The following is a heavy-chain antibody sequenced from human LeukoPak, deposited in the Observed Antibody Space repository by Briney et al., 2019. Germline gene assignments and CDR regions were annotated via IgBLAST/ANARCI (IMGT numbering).Heavy chain of an antibody. CDR1: GFTFSSYW. D-gene: IGHD5-24*01. CDR2: IKTDGGET. V-gene: IGHV3-7*01. J-gene: IGHJ4*02. Sequence: PGGSLRLSCAASGFTFSSYWMSWVRQAPGKGLERVANIKTDGGETYYIESVKGRFTISGDNARNSLYLQMNSLTVDDTAVYYCARDMGWQQFDQWGQGTLVTVSS. CDR3: ARDMGWQQFDQ.